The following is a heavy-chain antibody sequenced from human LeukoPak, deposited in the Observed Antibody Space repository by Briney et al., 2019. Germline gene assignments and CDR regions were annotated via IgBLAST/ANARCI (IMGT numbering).Heavy chain of an antibody. CDR2: IYYSGST. J-gene: IGHJ3*02. Sequence: SETLSLTCTVSGGSISYYYWSWIRQPPGKGLEWIGYIYYSGSTNYNPSLKSRVTISVDTSKNQFSLKLSSVTAADTAVYYCARQDVATSHDTFDIWGQGTMVTVSS. V-gene: IGHV4-59*08. D-gene: IGHD5-12*01. CDR1: GGSISYYY. CDR3: ARQDVATSHDTFDI.